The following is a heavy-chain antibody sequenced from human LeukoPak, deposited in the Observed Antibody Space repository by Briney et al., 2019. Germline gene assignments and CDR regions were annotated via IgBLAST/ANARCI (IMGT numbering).Heavy chain of an antibody. Sequence: GRSLRLSCAASGFTFSSYAMHWVRQAPGKGLEWVAVISYDGSNKYYADSVKGRFTISRDNSKNTLYLQMNSLRAEDTAVYYCARSIGLNWFDPWGQGTLVTVSS. V-gene: IGHV3-30-3*01. CDR3: ARSIGLNWFDP. D-gene: IGHD3-16*01. CDR1: GFTFSSYA. J-gene: IGHJ5*02. CDR2: ISYDGSNK.